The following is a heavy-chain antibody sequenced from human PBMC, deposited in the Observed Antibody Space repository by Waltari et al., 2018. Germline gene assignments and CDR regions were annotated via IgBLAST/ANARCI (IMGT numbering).Heavy chain of an antibody. J-gene: IGHJ4*02. CDR1: GGSISSSSYY. Sequence: QLQLQESGPGLVKPSETLSLTCTVSGGSISSSSYYWGWIRQPPGKGLEWIGSIYYSGSTYYNPSLKSRVTISVDTSKNQFSLKLSSVTAADTAVYYCAAWRLRDDYYFDYWGQGTLVTVSS. D-gene: IGHD3-16*01. V-gene: IGHV4-39*01. CDR3: AAWRLRDDYYFDY. CDR2: IYYSGST.